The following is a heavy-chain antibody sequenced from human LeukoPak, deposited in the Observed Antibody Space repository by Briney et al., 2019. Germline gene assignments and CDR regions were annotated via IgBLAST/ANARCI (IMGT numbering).Heavy chain of an antibody. CDR2: INPSSGGT. J-gene: IGHJ4*02. Sequence: ASVKVSCKASGYSFTGYYMHWVRQAPAQGLEWMGWINPSSGGTNYAQKFQGRVTMTRDTSISTAYMELSTLRSDDTAVYYCASAIGYCTNGVCYLGYWGQGTPVTVSS. CDR3: ASAIGYCTNGVCYLGY. V-gene: IGHV1-2*02. CDR1: GYSFTGYY. D-gene: IGHD2-8*01.